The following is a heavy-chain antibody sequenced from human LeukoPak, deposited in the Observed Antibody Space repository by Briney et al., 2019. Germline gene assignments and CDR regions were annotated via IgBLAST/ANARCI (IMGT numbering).Heavy chain of an antibody. CDR1: GGSISSSSYY. CDR2: IYYSGST. J-gene: IGHJ4*02. V-gene: IGHV4-39*07. CDR3: ARPRLLYGSGPILV. Sequence: SETLSLTCTVSGGSISSSSYYWGWIRQPPGKGLEWIGSIYYSGSTYYNPSLKSRVAISVDTSKNQFSLNLTSVTAADTAVYYCARPRLLYGSGPILVWGQGNLVTVSS. D-gene: IGHD3-10*01.